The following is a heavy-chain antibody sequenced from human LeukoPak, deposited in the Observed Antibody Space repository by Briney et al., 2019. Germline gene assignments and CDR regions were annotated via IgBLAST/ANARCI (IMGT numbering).Heavy chain of an antibody. Sequence: GASVKVSCKASGYTFTSYYMHWVRQAPGQGLEWMGIINPSGGSTSYAQKFQGRVTMTRDISTSTVYMELSSLRSEDTAVYYCASLAPRITMVRGVTIGDAFDIWGQGTMVTVSS. J-gene: IGHJ3*02. CDR1: GYTFTSYY. CDR3: ASLAPRITMVRGVTIGDAFDI. CDR2: INPSGGST. V-gene: IGHV1-46*01. D-gene: IGHD3-10*01.